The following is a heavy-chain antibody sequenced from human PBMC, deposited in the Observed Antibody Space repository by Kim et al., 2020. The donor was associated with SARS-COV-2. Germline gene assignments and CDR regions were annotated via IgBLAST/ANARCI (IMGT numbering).Heavy chain of an antibody. J-gene: IGHJ6*02. V-gene: IGHV1-2*02. CDR3: ARERSYYGSGNGMDV. Sequence: QKFQGRVTMTRDTSISTAYMELSRLRSDDTAVYYCARERSYYGSGNGMDVWGQGTTVTVSS. D-gene: IGHD3-10*01.